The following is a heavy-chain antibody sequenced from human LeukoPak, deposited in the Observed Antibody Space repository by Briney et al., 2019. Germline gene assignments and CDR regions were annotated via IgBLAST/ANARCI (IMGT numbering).Heavy chain of an antibody. CDR3: TTLTVASSFDY. D-gene: IGHD6-19*01. CDR1: GFTFNSYW. J-gene: IGHJ4*02. CDR2: INQDGSEK. Sequence: PGGSLRLSCAASGFTFNSYWMSWVRQAPGKRLEWVANINQDGSEKYYVDSVKGRFTISRDNAKNSLYLQMNSLRAEDTAVYYCTTLTVASSFDYWGQGALVTVSS. V-gene: IGHV3-7*01.